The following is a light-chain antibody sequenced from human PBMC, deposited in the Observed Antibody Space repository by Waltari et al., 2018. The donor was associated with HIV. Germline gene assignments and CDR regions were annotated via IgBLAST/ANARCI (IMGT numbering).Light chain of an antibody. CDR2: GAS. J-gene: IGKJ4*01. V-gene: IGKV3-11*01. CDR1: QSVSTY. Sequence: EIVLTQSTDTLSSSPGERDTLSCRASQSVSTYLAWYQQRPGQAPRLLIYGASNRATGIPVRFSGSGSGTDFTLTISSLEPEDFAVYYCQQRSNWLSLSFGGGTKVEIK. CDR3: QQRSNWLSLS.